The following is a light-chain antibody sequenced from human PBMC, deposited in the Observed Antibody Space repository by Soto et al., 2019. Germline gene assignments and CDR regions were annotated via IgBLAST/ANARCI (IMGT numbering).Light chain of an antibody. CDR2: GAS. CDR1: QSVSSSY. J-gene: IGKJ3*01. CDR3: QQDYNLPFT. Sequence: DIVLTQSPDTLSLSPGERVTLSCRASQSVSSSYLTWYQQKPGQAPRLLIYGASTRATSIPARFSGSGSGTDFTLTISSLQPEDFAVYYCQQDYNLPFTFGPGTKVDIK. V-gene: IGKV3D-7*01.